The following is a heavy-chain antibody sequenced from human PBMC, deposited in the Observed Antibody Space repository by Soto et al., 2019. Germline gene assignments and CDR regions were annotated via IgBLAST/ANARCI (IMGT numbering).Heavy chain of an antibody. Sequence: EVQLVESGGVVVQPGGSLRLSCAASGFSLADYTMHWFRQAPGKGLECVSLISWDSGSTYYADSVKCRFTISRDNSKNALSLQMNSMITEDTAVYYCARDHGRHTHYYYGMDVWGQGTTVTVSS. J-gene: IGHJ6*02. CDR1: GFSLADYT. V-gene: IGHV3-43*01. CDR2: ISWDSGST. CDR3: ARDHGRHTHYYYGMDV. D-gene: IGHD2-15*01.